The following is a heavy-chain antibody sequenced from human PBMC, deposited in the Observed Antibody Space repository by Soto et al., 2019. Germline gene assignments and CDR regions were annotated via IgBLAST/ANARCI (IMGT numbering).Heavy chain of an antibody. J-gene: IGHJ4*02. CDR2: IIPIFGTA. V-gene: IGHV1-69*13. CDR3: ARASGIQLWLRPHSLDY. CDR1: GGTFSSYA. D-gene: IGHD5-18*01. Sequence: SVKVSCKASGGTFSSYAISRVRQAPGQGLEWMGGIIPIFGTANYAQKFQGRVTITADESTSTAYMELSSLRSEDTAVYYCARASGIQLWLRPHSLDYWGQGTLVTVSS.